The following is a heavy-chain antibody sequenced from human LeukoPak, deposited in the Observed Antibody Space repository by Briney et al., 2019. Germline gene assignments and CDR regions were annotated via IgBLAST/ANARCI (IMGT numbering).Heavy chain of an antibody. D-gene: IGHD1-26*01. CDR2: ISSYDGNT. CDR3: ARSGSGNLYYYMDV. CDR1: GYTFFNYA. Sequence: ASVKVSCKTSGYTFFNYAINWVRQAPGQGLEWIGWISSYDGNTNYAQKFQGRVTMTTDTSTSTAYKELRSLRSDDTAVYYCARSGSGNLYYYMDVWGKGTTVTVSS. J-gene: IGHJ6*03. V-gene: IGHV1-18*04.